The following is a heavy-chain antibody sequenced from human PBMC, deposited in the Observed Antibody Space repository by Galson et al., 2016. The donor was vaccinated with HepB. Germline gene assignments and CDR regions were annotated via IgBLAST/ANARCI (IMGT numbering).Heavy chain of an antibody. CDR1: GYTFTDYS. V-gene: IGHV1-3*01. J-gene: IGHJ4*02. Sequence: SVKVSCKASGYTFTDYSIQWVRQAPGQRLQWMAWIHAGNADTKFSQNFQGRVTITRDTSATTAYMELSSLRSEDTAVYYCARPRGYSPFDYCGQGTLVTVSS. CDR2: IHAGNADT. D-gene: IGHD3-22*01. CDR3: ARPRGYSPFDY.